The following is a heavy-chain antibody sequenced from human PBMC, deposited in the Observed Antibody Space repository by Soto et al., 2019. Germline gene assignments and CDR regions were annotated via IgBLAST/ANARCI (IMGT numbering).Heavy chain of an antibody. CDR2: IFPSDSDT. CDR1: GYKFTSYW. D-gene: IGHD3-22*01. V-gene: IGHV5-51*01. CDR3: ARKDKSGYFNWFDP. J-gene: IGHJ5*02. Sequence: GESLKISCRTSGYKFTSYWIAWVRQMPGKGLEWMGIIFPSDSDTRYSPSFQGQVTISADRSTSTVFLQWASLKALDTAVYFCARKDKSGYFNWFDPWGQGTLVTVSS.